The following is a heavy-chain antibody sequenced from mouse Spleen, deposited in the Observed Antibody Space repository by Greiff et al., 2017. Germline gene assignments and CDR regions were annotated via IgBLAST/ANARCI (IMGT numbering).Heavy chain of an antibody. V-gene: IGHV1-69*01. D-gene: IGHD1-1*01. CDR1: GYTFTSYW. CDR3: ASSDYCGSSFYWYFDV. Sequence: QVQLQQPGAELVMPGASVKLSCKASGYTFTSYWMHWVKQRPGQGLEWIGEIDPSDSYTNYNQKFKGKATLTVDKSSSTAYMQLSSLTSEDSAVYYCASSDYCGSSFYWYFDVWGTGTTVTVSS. CDR2: IDPSDSYT. J-gene: IGHJ1*03.